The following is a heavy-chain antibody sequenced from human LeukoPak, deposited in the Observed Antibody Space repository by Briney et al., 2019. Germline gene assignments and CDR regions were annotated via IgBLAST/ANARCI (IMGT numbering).Heavy chain of an antibody. Sequence: PSETLSLTCTVSGYSISSGYYWGWIRQPPGKGLEWIGSIYHSGSTYYNPSLKSRVTISVDTSKNQFSLKLTSVTAADTAVYYCARDGYTASWFNWGPGILVTVSS. D-gene: IGHD5-12*01. CDR2: IYHSGST. CDR1: GYSISSGYY. J-gene: IGHJ4*02. V-gene: IGHV4-38-2*02. CDR3: ARDGYTASWFN.